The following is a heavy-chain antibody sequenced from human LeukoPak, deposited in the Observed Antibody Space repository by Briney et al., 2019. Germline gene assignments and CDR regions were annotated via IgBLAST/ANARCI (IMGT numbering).Heavy chain of an antibody. CDR2: IHNSGTS. J-gene: IGHJ4*02. CDR1: GFTFSSYG. D-gene: IGHD3-16*01. V-gene: IGHV4-59*01. CDR3: TRGAGWLIDY. Sequence: PGGSLRLSCAASGFTFSSYGMHWIRQPPGKGLEWIGYIHNSGTSTYNLSLKSRVTISADTSKNQFSLKLNSMTTADTAVYYCTRGAGWLIDYWGQGILVTVSS.